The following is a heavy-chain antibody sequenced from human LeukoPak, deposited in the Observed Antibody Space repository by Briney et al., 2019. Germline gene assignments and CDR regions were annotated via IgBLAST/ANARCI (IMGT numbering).Heavy chain of an antibody. CDR2: IYTSGST. D-gene: IGHD3-10*01. Sequence: SETLSRTCTVSGGSISSGSYYWSWIRQPAGKGLEWIGRIYTSGSTNYNPSLKSRVTISVDTSKNQFSLKLSSVTAADTAVYYCARGTKYYYGSGPFDYWGQGTLVTVSS. V-gene: IGHV4-61*02. J-gene: IGHJ4*02. CDR1: GGSISSGSYY. CDR3: ARGTKYYYGSGPFDY.